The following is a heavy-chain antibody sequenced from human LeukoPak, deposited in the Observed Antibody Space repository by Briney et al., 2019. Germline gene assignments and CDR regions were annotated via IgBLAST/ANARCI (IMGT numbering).Heavy chain of an antibody. CDR1: GGSISSYY. D-gene: IGHD2-2*01. CDR3: ARCYCSDSSCFREGLDF. V-gene: IGHV4-59*01. Sequence: PSETLSLTCTVSGGSISSYYWGWIRQPPGKGLEWIGYIYYNGNTNYNPSLKSRVTVSLDTSKNQFSLKLTSVTAADTAVYYCARCYCSDSSCFREGLDFWGQGILVTVSS. J-gene: IGHJ4*02. CDR2: IYYNGNT.